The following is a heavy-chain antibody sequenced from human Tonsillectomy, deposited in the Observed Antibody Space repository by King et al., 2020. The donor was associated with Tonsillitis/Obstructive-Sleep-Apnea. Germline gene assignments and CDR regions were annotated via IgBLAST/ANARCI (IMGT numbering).Heavy chain of an antibody. V-gene: IGHV3-48*03. CDR3: ARVGLEYQLLGPWGYYGMDV. CDR2: ISSSGSTI. CDR1: GFTFSSYE. J-gene: IGHJ6*02. Sequence: VQLVESGGGLVQPGGSLRLSCAASGFTFSSYEMNWVRQAPGKGLEWVSYISSSGSTIYSADSVKGRFTISRDNAENSLSLQMNSLRAEDTAVYYCARVGLEYQLLGPWGYYGMDVWGQGTTVTVSS. D-gene: IGHD2-2*01.